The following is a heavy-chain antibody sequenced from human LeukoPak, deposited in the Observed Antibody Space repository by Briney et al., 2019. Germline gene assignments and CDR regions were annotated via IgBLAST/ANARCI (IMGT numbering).Heavy chain of an antibody. CDR2: ISGSGGST. CDR1: GFTFSSYA. V-gene: IGHV3-23*01. Sequence: GGSLRLSCAASGFTFSSYAMSWVRQAPGKGLEWVSAISGSGGSTYYADSAKGRFTISRDNSKNTLYLQMNSLRAEDTAVYYCAKVSGYSSGLPPADAFDIWGQGTMVPVSS. J-gene: IGHJ3*02. CDR3: AKVSGYSSGLPPADAFDI. D-gene: IGHD6-19*01.